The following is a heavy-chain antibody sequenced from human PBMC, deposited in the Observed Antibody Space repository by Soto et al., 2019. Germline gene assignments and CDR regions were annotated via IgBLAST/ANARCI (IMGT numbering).Heavy chain of an antibody. J-gene: IGHJ6*02. D-gene: IGHD3-16*01. CDR1: GYIFVNYG. Sequence: QVQLVQSGDEVKKPGASVKVSCKASGYIFVNYGIAWVRQAPGQGLEWMGWISPYTGNTHSATKVQGRLTMTTDTPTSTAYMDLARLTSDDTAVYYCVMVDNYVTPTPQDVWGQGTTVTVSS. CDR2: ISPYTGNT. V-gene: IGHV1-18*01. CDR3: VMVDNYVTPTPQDV.